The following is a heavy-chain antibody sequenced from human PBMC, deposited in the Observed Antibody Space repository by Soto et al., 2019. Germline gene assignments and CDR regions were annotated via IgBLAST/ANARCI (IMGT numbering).Heavy chain of an antibody. Sequence: PGGSLRLSCAASGFTFSSYSMNWVRQAPGKGLEWVSSISSSSSYIYYADSVKGRFTISRDNAKNSLYLQMNSLRDEDTAVYYCARESVSCSGRRCHGLGFDPWGQGPLVTVSS. CDR1: GFTFSSYS. J-gene: IGHJ5*02. D-gene: IGHD2-15*01. V-gene: IGHV3-21*01. CDR3: ARESVSCSGRRCHGLGFDP. CDR2: ISSSSSYI.